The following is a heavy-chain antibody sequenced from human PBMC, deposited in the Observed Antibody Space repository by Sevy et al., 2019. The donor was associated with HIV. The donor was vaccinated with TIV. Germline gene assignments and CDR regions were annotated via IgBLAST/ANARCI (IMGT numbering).Heavy chain of an antibody. CDR1: EFTFSSHA. CDR2: ISGNGENT. CDR3: ARDGRGISAFDI. J-gene: IGHJ3*02. Sequence: GGSLRLSCAASEFTFSSHAVSWVRQAPGKGLEGVSAISGNGENTHYADSVRGRFTISRDNFKNTLYLHMSTLRAEDTALYYCARDGRGISAFDIWRQGTMVTVSS. V-gene: IGHV3-23*01. D-gene: IGHD3-3*02.